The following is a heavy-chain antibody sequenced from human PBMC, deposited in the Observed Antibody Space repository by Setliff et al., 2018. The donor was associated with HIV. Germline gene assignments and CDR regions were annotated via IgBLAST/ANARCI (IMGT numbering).Heavy chain of an antibody. V-gene: IGHV4-59*01. Sequence: LSLTCSISGGSISNYYWVWIRQSPGKGLEWIGHIHYGGGTYYNPSLESRVSISRDTSKNQFSLNLRDVTAGDTALYYCARAVIRREDRGMWAKLWSAPNHMDVWGKGITVTVSS. J-gene: IGHJ6*03. D-gene: IGHD3-10*01. CDR3: ARAVIRREDRGMWAKLWSAPNHMDV. CDR2: IHYGGGT. CDR1: GGSISNYY.